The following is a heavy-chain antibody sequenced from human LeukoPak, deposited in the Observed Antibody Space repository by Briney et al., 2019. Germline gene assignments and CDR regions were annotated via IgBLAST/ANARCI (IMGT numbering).Heavy chain of an antibody. J-gene: IGHJ5*02. CDR1: GGSISSSSYY. CDR2: IYYSGYT. D-gene: IGHD2-2*01. CDR3: ARGEGSSTSCYWFDP. Sequence: PSETLSLTCTVSGGSISSSSYYWGWIRQPPGKGLEWIGSIYYSGYTYYNPSLKSRVTISVDTSKNQFSLKLSSVTAADTAVYYCARGEGSSTSCYWFDPWGQGTLVTVSS. V-gene: IGHV4-39*07.